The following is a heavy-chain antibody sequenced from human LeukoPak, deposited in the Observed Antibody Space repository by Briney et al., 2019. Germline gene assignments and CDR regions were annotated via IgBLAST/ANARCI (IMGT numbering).Heavy chain of an antibody. CDR3: TRGYYEPFDR. Sequence: SETLSLNRTVSGGSVRSSHWNWIRPPPGKGLEWIGNVDYSGSTKYNPSLRSRVTMSLDTSNNQFSLKLRSVTASDTALYYCTRGYYEPFDRWGQGTLVTVSS. V-gene: IGHV4-59*02. J-gene: IGHJ4*02. CDR2: VDYSGST. D-gene: IGHD3-22*01. CDR1: GGSVRSSH.